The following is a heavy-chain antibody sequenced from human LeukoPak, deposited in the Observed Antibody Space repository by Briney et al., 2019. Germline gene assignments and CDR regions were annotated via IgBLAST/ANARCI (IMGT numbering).Heavy chain of an antibody. CDR1: GGSISSYY. D-gene: IGHD6-19*01. CDR2: IYYSGST. Sequence: PSETLSLTCTVSGGSISSYYWSWIRQPPGKGLEWIGYIYYSGSTNYNPSLKSRVTISVDTSKNQFSLKLSSVTAADTAVHYCATRIAVAAGYYFDYWGQGTLVTVSS. J-gene: IGHJ4*02. CDR3: ATRIAVAAGYYFDY. V-gene: IGHV4-59*01.